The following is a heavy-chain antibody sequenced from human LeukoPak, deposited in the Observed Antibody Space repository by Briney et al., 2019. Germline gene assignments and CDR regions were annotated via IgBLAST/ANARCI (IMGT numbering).Heavy chain of an antibody. Sequence: GGSLRLSCAASGFTFSTSAMTWVRQAPGKGLMWVSGIADNGATYYAESVKGRFIISRDNSKNTLFLQMDSLRAEDTALYYCAKVGVEFHYYYYMDVWGRGTTVTVSS. J-gene: IGHJ6*03. CDR3: AKVGVEFHYYYYMDV. D-gene: IGHD3-3*01. V-gene: IGHV3-23*01. CDR1: GFTFSTSA. CDR2: IADNGAT.